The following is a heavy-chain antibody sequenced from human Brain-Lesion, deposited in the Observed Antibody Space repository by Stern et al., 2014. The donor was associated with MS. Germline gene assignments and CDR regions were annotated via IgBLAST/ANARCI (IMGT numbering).Heavy chain of an antibody. V-gene: IGHV3-74*02. CDR1: GFNFSRYW. CDR3: ARGVGDY. Sequence: EVQLVESGGGLVQQGGSLRLSCAPSGFNFSRYWMHWVRQFPEKGLFWVSQINRDGSDTSYADSVKGRFSISRDNIRNMLYLRMTSLRAEDTAVYYCARGVGDYWGQGARVTVSS. J-gene: IGHJ4*02. CDR2: INRDGSDT. D-gene: IGHD3-16*01.